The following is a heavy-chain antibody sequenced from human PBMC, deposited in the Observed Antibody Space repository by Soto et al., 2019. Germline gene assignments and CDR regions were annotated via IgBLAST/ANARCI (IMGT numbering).Heavy chain of an antibody. Sequence: LSLTCAVYGGSFSGYYWSWIRQPPGKGLEWIGEINHSGSTNYNPSLKSRVTISVDTSKNQFSLKLSSVTAADTAVYYCARGSSHPLRLERPNRPFDYWGQGTLVTVSS. CDR1: GGSFSGYY. CDR2: INHSGST. CDR3: ARGSSHPLRLERPNRPFDY. D-gene: IGHD1-1*01. V-gene: IGHV4-34*01. J-gene: IGHJ4*02.